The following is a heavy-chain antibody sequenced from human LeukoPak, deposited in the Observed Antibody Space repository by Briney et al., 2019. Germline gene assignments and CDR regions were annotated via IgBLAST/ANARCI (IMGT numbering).Heavy chain of an antibody. J-gene: IGHJ5*02. CDR1: GGSISSHY. V-gene: IGHV4-59*08. CDR3: ARQAGSSWYSVNWFDP. CDR2: IYSSGST. D-gene: IGHD6-13*01. Sequence: SETLSLTCTVSGGSISSHYWSWIRQPPGKGLEWIGYIYSSGSTNYNPSLKSRVAISVDTSKNQFSLKLSSVTAAVTAVYYCARQAGSSWYSVNWFDPWGQGTLVTVSS.